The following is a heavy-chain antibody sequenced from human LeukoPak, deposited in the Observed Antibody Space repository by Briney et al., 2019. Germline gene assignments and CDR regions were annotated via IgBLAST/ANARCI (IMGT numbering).Heavy chain of an antibody. D-gene: IGHD6-13*01. CDR2: IWYDGSNK. J-gene: IGHJ6*02. V-gene: IGHV3-33*01. CDR1: GFTFSSYG. Sequence: GGSLRLSCAASGFTFSSYGMHWVRQAPGKGLEWVAVIWYDGSNKYYADSVKGRFTISRDNSKNTLYLQMNSLRAEDTAVYYCAREVSSSWHRSVYYYCYGMDVWGQGTTVTVSS. CDR3: AREVSSSWHRSVYYYCYGMDV.